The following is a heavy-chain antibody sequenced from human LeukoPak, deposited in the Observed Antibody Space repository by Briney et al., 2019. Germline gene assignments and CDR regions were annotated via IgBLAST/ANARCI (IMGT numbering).Heavy chain of an antibody. CDR3: AREQLVLDC. CDR1: GFTFSSYW. D-gene: IGHD6-6*01. J-gene: IGHJ4*02. V-gene: IGHV3-7*03. Sequence: GGSLRLSCAASGFTFSSYWMSWVRQAPGKGLEWVANINQDGSEKYYVDSVKGRFTISRDSAKTSLYLQMDSLKTEDTAVYYCAREQLVLDCWGQGTLVTVSS. CDR2: INQDGSEK.